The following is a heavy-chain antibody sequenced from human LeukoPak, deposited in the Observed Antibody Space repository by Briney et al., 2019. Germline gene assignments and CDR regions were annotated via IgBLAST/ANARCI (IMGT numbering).Heavy chain of an antibody. CDR3: ARFLSLGGPDY. V-gene: IGHV4-59*08. J-gene: IGHJ4*02. CDR1: DGSISSYY. D-gene: IGHD3-16*01. Sequence: PSETLSLTCTVSDGSISSYYWSWIRQPPGKGLEWIGYIYYSGSTNYNPSLKSRVTISVDTSKNQFSLKLSSVTAADTAVYYCARFLSLGGPDYWGRGTLVTVSS. CDR2: IYYSGST.